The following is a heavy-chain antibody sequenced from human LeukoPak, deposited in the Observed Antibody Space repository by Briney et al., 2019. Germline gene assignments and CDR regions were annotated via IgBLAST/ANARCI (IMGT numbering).Heavy chain of an antibody. CDR2: ISDSDGST. CDR3: ARDHAYRADY. Sequence: PGGSLRLSCVASGFTFNNYAMNWVRQAPGKGLEWVSAISDSDGSTKYADSVKGRFTISTDKSKNTLYLQMNSLTAEDTAIYYCARDHAYRADYWGQGTLVTVSS. V-gene: IGHV3-23*01. D-gene: IGHD2-2*01. CDR1: GFTFNNYA. J-gene: IGHJ4*02.